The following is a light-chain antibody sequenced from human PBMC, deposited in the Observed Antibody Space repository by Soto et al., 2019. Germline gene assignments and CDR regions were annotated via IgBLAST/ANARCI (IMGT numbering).Light chain of an antibody. CDR3: QQADSFPLT. CDR1: QDISRW. CDR2: SAS. J-gene: IGKJ3*01. Sequence: DIQMTQSPSSVSASVGDRVTITCRASQDISRWLAWYQQKPGKAPNLLIYSASTLYSGVPSRFSGSGSGTDFTLTISSLQPEDFATYYCQQADSFPLTFGPGTKVDIK. V-gene: IGKV1-12*01.